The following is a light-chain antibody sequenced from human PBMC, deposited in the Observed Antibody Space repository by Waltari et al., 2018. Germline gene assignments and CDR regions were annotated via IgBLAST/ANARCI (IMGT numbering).Light chain of an antibody. J-gene: IGKJ1*01. CDR1: QGISNS. CDR2: TAS. CDR3: QQYYSTPRT. Sequence: DMQMTQSPYSLTSSVGDRVTIPCRASQGISNSLAWYQQKPGKAPKHLLYTASRLESGVPSRFSGSRSGTEYTLAISILQPEDFATYYCQQYYSTPRTFGQVTKVEIK. V-gene: IGKV1-NL1*01.